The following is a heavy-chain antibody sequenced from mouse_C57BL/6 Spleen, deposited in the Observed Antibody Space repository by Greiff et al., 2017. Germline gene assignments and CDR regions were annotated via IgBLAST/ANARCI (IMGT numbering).Heavy chain of an antibody. CDR2: IDPSDSET. CDR3: ARSRGNWEYYFDD. D-gene: IGHD4-1*01. Sequence: QVQLQQPGAELVRPGSSVKLSCKASGYTFTSYWMPWVKQRPIQSLEWIGNIDPSDSETHYNQKFKDKATLTVDKSSSTAYMQLSRLISEDSAVYYCARSRGNWEYYFDDWGQGTTLTVSS. CDR1: GYTFTSYW. V-gene: IGHV1-52*01. J-gene: IGHJ2*01.